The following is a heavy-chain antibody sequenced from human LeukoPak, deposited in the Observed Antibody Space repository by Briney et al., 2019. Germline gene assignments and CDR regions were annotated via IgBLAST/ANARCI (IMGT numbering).Heavy chain of an antibody. V-gene: IGHV4-34*01. CDR3: ARGRHRIAAAGTGSDY. CDR2: INHSGST. D-gene: IGHD6-13*01. J-gene: IGHJ4*02. Sequence: PSETLSLTCAVYGGSFSGYYWSWIRQPPGKGLEWIGEINHSGSTNYNPSLKSRVTISVDTSKNQFSLKLSSVTAADTAVYYCARGRHRIAAAGTGSDYWGQGTLVTVSS. CDR1: GGSFSGYY.